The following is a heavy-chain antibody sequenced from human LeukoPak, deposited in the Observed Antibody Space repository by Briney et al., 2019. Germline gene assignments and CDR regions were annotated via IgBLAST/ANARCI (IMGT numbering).Heavy chain of an antibody. CDR2: INISSSTI. V-gene: IGHV3-48*04. CDR3: AELGITMIGGV. Sequence: GGSLRLSCAASGFTFSSYSMNWVRQAPGRGLEWVSYINISSSTIYYADSVKGRFTISRDNAKNSLYLQMNSLRAEDTAVYYCAELGITMIGGVWGKGTTVTISS. D-gene: IGHD3-10*02. CDR1: GFTFSSYS. J-gene: IGHJ6*04.